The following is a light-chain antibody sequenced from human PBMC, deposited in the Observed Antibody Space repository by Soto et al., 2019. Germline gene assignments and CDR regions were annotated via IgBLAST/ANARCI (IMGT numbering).Light chain of an antibody. CDR2: NAS. CDR1: RSISFY. J-gene: IGKJ1*01. V-gene: IGKV1-5*01. Sequence: DIQMTQSPSTLSASVGDRVTIACRASRSISFYLAWYQQKPGKAPKILIFNASTLKSGVPSRFSGSGSGTEFTLTIDGLQPDDFATYCCQQYTGYSTWTFGQGTKVEFK. CDR3: QQYTGYSTWT.